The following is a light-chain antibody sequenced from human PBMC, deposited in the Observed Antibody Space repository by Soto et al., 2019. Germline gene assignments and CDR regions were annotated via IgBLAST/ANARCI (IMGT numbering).Light chain of an antibody. CDR2: NND. Sequence: QSVLTQPPSASGTPGQRVTISCSGSSSNIGSHSVNWYQQLPGAAPKLLIYNNDQRPSGVPDRFSGSKSGTSASLAISGLQSEDEAEYYCAAWDDSLSGLYVFGTATKLTVL. J-gene: IGLJ1*01. CDR3: AAWDDSLSGLYV. CDR1: SSNIGSHS. V-gene: IGLV1-44*01.